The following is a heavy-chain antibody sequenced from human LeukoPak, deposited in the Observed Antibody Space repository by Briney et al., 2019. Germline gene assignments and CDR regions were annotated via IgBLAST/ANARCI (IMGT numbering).Heavy chain of an antibody. CDR2: INSDGSST. Sequence: GGSLRLSCAASGFTFSSYWMHWVRQAPGKGLVWVSRINSDGSSTSYADSVKGRFTISRDNAKNTLYLQMNSLRAEDTAVYYCASPGGTYRVKNAFDIWGQGTMVTVSS. J-gene: IGHJ3*02. CDR3: ASPGGTYRVKNAFDI. V-gene: IGHV3-74*01. CDR1: GFTFSSYW. D-gene: IGHD1-26*01.